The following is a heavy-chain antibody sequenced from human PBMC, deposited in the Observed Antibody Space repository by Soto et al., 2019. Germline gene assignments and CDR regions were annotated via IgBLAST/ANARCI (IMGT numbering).Heavy chain of an antibody. CDR3: ARDFREAGGSYYSYFDY. Sequence: VASVKVSCKASGYTFTSYAMHWVRQAPGQRLEWMGWINAGNGNTKYSQKFQGRVTITRDTSASTAYMELSSLRSEDTAVYYCARDFREAGGSYYSYFDYWGQGTLVTVSS. J-gene: IGHJ4*02. CDR1: GYTFTSYA. D-gene: IGHD1-26*01. V-gene: IGHV1-3*01. CDR2: INAGNGNT.